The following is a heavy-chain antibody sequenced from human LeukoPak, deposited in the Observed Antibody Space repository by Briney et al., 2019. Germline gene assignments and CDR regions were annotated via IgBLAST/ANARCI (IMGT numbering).Heavy chain of an antibody. Sequence: GGSLRLSCAASGFTFSSYAMSWARQAPGKGLEWVSAISGSGGSTYYADSVKGRFTISRDNSKNTLYLQMNSLRAEDTAVYYCAKDLSPYYYDSTGYWGQGTLVTVSS. J-gene: IGHJ4*02. CDR1: GFTFSSYA. CDR3: AKDLSPYYYDSTGY. V-gene: IGHV3-23*01. D-gene: IGHD3-22*01. CDR2: ISGSGGST.